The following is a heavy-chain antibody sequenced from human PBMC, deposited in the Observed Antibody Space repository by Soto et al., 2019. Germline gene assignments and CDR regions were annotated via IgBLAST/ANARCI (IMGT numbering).Heavy chain of an antibody. CDR1: GFTFSSYA. V-gene: IGHV3-23*01. Sequence: GGSLRLSCAASGFTFSSYAMSWVRQAPGKGLEWVSAISGSGGSTYYADSVKGRFTISRDNSKNTLYLQMNSLRAEDTAVYYCAKDGIYGGVEYYYYYMDVWGKGTTVTVSS. D-gene: IGHD3-16*01. CDR3: AKDGIYGGVEYYYYYMDV. CDR2: ISGSGGST. J-gene: IGHJ6*03.